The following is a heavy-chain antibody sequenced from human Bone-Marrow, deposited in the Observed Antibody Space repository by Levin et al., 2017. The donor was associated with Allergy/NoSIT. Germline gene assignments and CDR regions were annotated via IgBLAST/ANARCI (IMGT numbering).Heavy chain of an antibody. CDR1: GFTFNNYV. CDR2: VSGSGVDI. Sequence: PGGSLRLSCAASGFTFNNYVMSWVRQAPGKGLEWVSSVSGSGVDIYEDSVKGRFTISRDNSKNTLYLQMNSLRAEDTAIYYCAKDRRDCWRVATAGELFFDYWGQGTLVSVSS. V-gene: IGHV3-23*01. J-gene: IGHJ4*02. D-gene: IGHD6-19*01. CDR3: AKDRRDCWRVATAGELFFDY.